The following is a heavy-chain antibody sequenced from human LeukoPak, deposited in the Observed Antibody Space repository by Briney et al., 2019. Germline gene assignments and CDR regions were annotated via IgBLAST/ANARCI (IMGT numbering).Heavy chain of an antibody. Sequence: EGSLRLSCAVSGFTFSNYWMNWVRQAPGKGLEWVANIKQDGREKYYVDSVKGRFTISRDSAKNSLYLQMNSLRAEDTAVYYCARGTLAAGGLDYWGQGTLVTVSS. CDR2: IKQDGREK. CDR1: GFTFSNYW. J-gene: IGHJ4*02. V-gene: IGHV3-7*01. CDR3: ARGTLAAGGLDY. D-gene: IGHD6-13*01.